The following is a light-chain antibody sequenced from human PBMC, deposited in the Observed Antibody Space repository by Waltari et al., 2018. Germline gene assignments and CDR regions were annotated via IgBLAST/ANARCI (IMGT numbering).Light chain of an antibody. CDR2: GAS. CDR1: QSVSRT. Sequence: EIVLTQSPGTLPLSPGERATLSCRASQSVSRTLAWYQQKPGQAPRLLILGASTRATGSPDGFSGSGSGTGFSLTISRMEPEDFAVYYCQHYVRLPATFGQGTKVEIK. CDR3: QHYVRLPAT. V-gene: IGKV3-20*01. J-gene: IGKJ1*01.